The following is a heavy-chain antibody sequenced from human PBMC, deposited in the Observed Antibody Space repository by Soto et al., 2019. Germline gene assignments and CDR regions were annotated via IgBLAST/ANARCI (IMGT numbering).Heavy chain of an antibody. J-gene: IGHJ3*02. D-gene: IGHD3-3*01. V-gene: IGHV4-59*04. CDR1: GGSISSYY. CDR2: IYYSGST. CDR3: ARLGFLELLRI. Sequence: SETLSLTCTVSGGSISSYYWSWIRQPPGKGLEWIGYIYYSGSTYYNPSLKSRVTISVDTSKNQFSLKLSSVTAADTAVYYCARLGFLELLRIWGKGTMVTVSS.